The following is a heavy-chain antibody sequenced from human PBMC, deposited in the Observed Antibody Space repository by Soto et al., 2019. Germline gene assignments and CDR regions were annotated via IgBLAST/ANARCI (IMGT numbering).Heavy chain of an antibody. J-gene: IGHJ5*02. Sequence: GASVKVSCKASGYTFTSYGISWVRQAPGQGLEWMGWISAYNGNTNYAQKLQGRVTMTTDTSKSTAYMELRSLRSDDTAVYYCARVTMVRGAEDYNWFDPWGQGTLVTVSS. D-gene: IGHD3-10*01. CDR3: ARVTMVRGAEDYNWFDP. CDR1: GYTFTSYG. V-gene: IGHV1-18*01. CDR2: ISAYNGNT.